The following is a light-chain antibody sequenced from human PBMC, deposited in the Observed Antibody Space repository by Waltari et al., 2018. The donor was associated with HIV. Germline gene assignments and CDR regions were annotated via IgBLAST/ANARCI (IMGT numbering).Light chain of an antibody. Sequence: DIQMPQSPSSLSASVGDRVTITCRASQSISRYLNWYQQKPGKAPKLLIYAASSLQSGVPSRFSGSGSGTDFTLTISSLQPEDFATYYCQQSYSTLTFGGGTKVEIK. CDR3: QQSYSTLT. CDR1: QSISRY. V-gene: IGKV1-39*01. CDR2: AAS. J-gene: IGKJ4*01.